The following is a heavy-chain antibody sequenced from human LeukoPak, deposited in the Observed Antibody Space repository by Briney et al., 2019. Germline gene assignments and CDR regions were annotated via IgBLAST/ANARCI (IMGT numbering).Heavy chain of an antibody. V-gene: IGHV4-30-4*01. Sequence: SETLSLTCTVSGGSISSGDYYWSWIRQPPGKGLERIGYIYYSGSTYYNPSLKSRVTISVDTSKNQFSLKLSSVTAADTAVYYCARAGNWGLGYYYGMDVWGQGTTVTVSS. CDR1: GGSISSGDYY. D-gene: IGHD7-27*01. CDR3: ARAGNWGLGYYYGMDV. CDR2: IYYSGST. J-gene: IGHJ6*02.